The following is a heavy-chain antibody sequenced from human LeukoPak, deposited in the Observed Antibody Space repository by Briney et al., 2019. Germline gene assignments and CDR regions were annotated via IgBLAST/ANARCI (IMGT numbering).Heavy chain of an antibody. CDR3: ARGGYSGYDFGYYYYYGMDV. CDR1: GYTFTSYG. CDR2: ISAYNGNT. Sequence: ASVKVSCKASGYTFTSYGISWVRQAPGQGLEWMGWISAYNGNTNYAQKLQGRVTMTTDTSTSTAYMELRSLRSDDTAVYYCARGGYSGYDFGYYYYYGMDVWGQGTTVTVSS. V-gene: IGHV1-18*01. J-gene: IGHJ6*02. D-gene: IGHD5-12*01.